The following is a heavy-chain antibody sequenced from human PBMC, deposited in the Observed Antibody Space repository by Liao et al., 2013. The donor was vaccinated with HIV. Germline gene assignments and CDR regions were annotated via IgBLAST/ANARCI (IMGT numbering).Heavy chain of an antibody. CDR2: IFTSGST. CDR1: GGSINSGNYY. V-gene: IGHV4-61*02. Sequence: QVQLQESGPGLVKPSQTLSLTCTVSGGSINSGNYYWSWIRQPAGKRLEWIGRIFTSGSTTYNPSLKSRVTISLDTSKNQFSLKLNSVTAADTAVYYCASSGGPYWFFNLWGRGALVTVSS. CDR3: ASSGGPYWFFNL. D-gene: IGHD3-16*01. J-gene: IGHJ2*01.